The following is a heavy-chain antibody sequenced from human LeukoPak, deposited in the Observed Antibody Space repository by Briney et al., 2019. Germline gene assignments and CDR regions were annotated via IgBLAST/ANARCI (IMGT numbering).Heavy chain of an antibody. V-gene: IGHV3-30-3*01. J-gene: IGHJ5*02. CDR1: GFTFTRSC. Sequence: PGGSLRLSCVASGFTFTRSCMHWVRQAPGKGLEWVAAIPHDGSNAYYADSVKGRFTISRDDSKNTQYLQMNSLRIEDSAVYYCATGSDFYYASSGQGTLVTVSS. CDR3: ATGSDFYYAS. D-gene: IGHD3-3*01. CDR2: IPHDGSNA.